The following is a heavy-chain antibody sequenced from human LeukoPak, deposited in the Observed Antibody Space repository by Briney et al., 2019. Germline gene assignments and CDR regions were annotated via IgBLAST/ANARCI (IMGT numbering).Heavy chain of an antibody. D-gene: IGHD1-26*01. J-gene: IGHJ5*02. CDR3: ARGAVPWELLAWFDP. V-gene: IGHV4-39*07. CDR2: IYYSGST. CDR1: GGSISSSRYY. Sequence: SETLSLTCTVSGGSISSSRYYWGWIRQPPGKGLEWIGSIYYSGSTYYNPSLKSRVTISVDTSKNQFSLKLSSVTAADTAVYYCARGAVPWELLAWFDPWGQGTLVTVSS.